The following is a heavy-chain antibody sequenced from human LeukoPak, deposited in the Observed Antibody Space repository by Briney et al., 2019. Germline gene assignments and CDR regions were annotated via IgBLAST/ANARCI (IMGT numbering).Heavy chain of an antibody. CDR2: IKQDGSEK. CDR3: TRVEETATTAAIIRKYSYYYYYMDV. CDR1: GFSFNTYS. J-gene: IGHJ6*03. Sequence: GGSLRLSCTTSGFSFNTYSMSWVRQAPGKGLEWVANIKQDGSEKHYVDSVKGRFTISRDNAKNSLYLQMSSPRAEDTAVYYCTRVEETATTAAIIRKYSYYYYYMDVWGKGNTVTVSS. D-gene: IGHD4-11*01. V-gene: IGHV3-7*01.